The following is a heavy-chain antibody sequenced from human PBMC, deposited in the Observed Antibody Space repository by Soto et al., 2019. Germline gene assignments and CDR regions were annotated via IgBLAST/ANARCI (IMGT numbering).Heavy chain of an antibody. D-gene: IGHD2-8*02. CDR2: ISFDGKTQ. V-gene: IGHV3-30*03. CDR3: TGQIASGH. J-gene: IGHJ4*02. CDR1: GFAFSNSG. Sequence: PGGSLRLSCAASGFAFSNSGMHWVRQAPGKGLEWVAVISFDGKTQFYADSVKGRFSISRDNSKNTLYLDMDSLRADDAAVYYCTGQIASGHWGQGTQVTVSS.